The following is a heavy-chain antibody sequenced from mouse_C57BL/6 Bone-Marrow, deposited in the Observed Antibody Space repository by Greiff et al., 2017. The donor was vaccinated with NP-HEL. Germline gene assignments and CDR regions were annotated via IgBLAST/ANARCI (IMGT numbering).Heavy chain of an antibody. J-gene: IGHJ3*01. CDR1: GFTFSSYG. D-gene: IGHD2-1*01. CDR3: ARQYGNWVAY. Sequence: DVKLVESGGDLVKPGGSLKLSCAASGFTFSSYGMSWVRQTPDKRLEWVATISSGGSYTYYPDSVKGRFTISRDNAKNTLYLQMSSLKSEDTAMYYCARQYGNWVAYWGQGTLVTVSA. CDR2: ISSGGSYT. V-gene: IGHV5-6*02.